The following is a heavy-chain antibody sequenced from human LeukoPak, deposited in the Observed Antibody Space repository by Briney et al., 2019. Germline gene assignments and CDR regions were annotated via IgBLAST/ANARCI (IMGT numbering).Heavy chain of an antibody. V-gene: IGHV4-59*01. CDR2: IYYSGST. CDR3: AREVPIVRGLRWDY. D-gene: IGHD3-10*01. CDR1: GDSISSYY. J-gene: IGHJ4*02. Sequence: PSETLSLTCTVSGDSISSYYWNWVRQPPGKGLEWIGYIYYSGSTNCNPSLKSRVTISIDTSKNQFSLKLGSVTAADTAVYYCAREVPIVRGLRWDYWGQGTLVTVSS.